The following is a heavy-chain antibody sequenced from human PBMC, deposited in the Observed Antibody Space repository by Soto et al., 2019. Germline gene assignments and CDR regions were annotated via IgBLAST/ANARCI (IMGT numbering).Heavy chain of an antibody. D-gene: IGHD5-12*01. CDR1: GYYRSSYC. V-gene: IGHV5-51*01. J-gene: IGHJ3*01. CDR3: ARRGTLSGRDAFDV. Sequence: PAXSRKMSCRGAGYYRSSYCIAWLRQMSGKGLEWVGSVYVSDSEAKYSPSFQGQVTISADKYTNTAYLYWSSLKASDTAMYYCARRGTLSGRDAFDVWGERTMVTVSS. CDR2: VYVSDSEA.